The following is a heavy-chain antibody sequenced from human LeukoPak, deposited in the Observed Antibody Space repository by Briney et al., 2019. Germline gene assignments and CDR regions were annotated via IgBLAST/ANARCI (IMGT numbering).Heavy chain of an antibody. Sequence: ASVTVSCKASGGTFSSYAISWVRQAPGQGLEWMGGIIPIFGTANYAQKFQGRVTITADESTSTAYMELSSLRSEDTAVYYCAREGTGITRGLDYWGQGTLVTVSS. CDR2: IIPIFGTA. CDR3: AREGTGITRGLDY. V-gene: IGHV1-69*01. CDR1: GGTFSSYA. J-gene: IGHJ4*02. D-gene: IGHD1-7*01.